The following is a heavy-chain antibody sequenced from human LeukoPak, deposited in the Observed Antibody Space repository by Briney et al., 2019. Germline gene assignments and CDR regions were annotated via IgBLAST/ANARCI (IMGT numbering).Heavy chain of an antibody. CDR3: AELGITMIGGV. D-gene: IGHD3-10*02. V-gene: IGHV3-30*02. Sequence: GGSLRLSCAASGFTFSSSDMHWVRQAPGKGLEWVAFIRYDGNNKYYADSVKGRLTITRDNSKNTLYLQMNSLRAADTAVYYCAELGITMIGGVWGKGTTVTISS. CDR2: IRYDGNNK. J-gene: IGHJ6*04. CDR1: GFTFSSSD.